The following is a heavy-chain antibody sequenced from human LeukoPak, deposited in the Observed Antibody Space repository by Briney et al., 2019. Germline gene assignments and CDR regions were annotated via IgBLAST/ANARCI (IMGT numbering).Heavy chain of an antibody. CDR1: GGSISSYY. Sequence: SETLSLTCTVSGGSISSYYWSWIRQPPGKGLEWIGYIYYSGSTNYNPSLKSRVTISVDTSKNQFSLKLSSVTAADTAVYYCARVLLAAQLRAFDIRGQGTMVTVSS. V-gene: IGHV4-59*01. J-gene: IGHJ3*02. CDR2: IYYSGST. CDR3: ARVLLAAQLRAFDI. D-gene: IGHD3-3*01.